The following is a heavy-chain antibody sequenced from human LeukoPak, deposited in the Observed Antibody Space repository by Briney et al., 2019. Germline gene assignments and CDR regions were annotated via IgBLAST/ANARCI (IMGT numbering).Heavy chain of an antibody. Sequence: SETLSLTRTISGGSISSYYWSWIRQPAGKGLEWIGRIYTSGSTNYNPSLKSRVTMSVDTSKNQFSLKLSSVTAAGTAVYYCARDNYRDYYYYMDVWGKGTTVTVSS. CDR3: ARDNYRDYYYYMDV. V-gene: IGHV4-4*07. CDR1: GGSISSYY. D-gene: IGHD4-11*01. CDR2: IYTSGST. J-gene: IGHJ6*03.